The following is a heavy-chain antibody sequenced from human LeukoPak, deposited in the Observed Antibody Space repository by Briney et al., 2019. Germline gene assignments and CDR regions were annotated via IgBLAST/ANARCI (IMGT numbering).Heavy chain of an antibody. J-gene: IGHJ5*02. CDR2: INHSGST. V-gene: IGHV4-34*01. D-gene: IGHD3-22*01. Sequence: SETLSLTCAVYGGSFSGYYWSWIRQPPGKGLEWIGEINHSGSTNYNPSLKSRVTISVDTSKNQFSLKLSSVTAADTAVYYCARDGRWDYYDSSDREGSNWFDPWGQGTLVTVSS. CDR3: ARDGRWDYYDSSDREGSNWFDP. CDR1: GGSFSGYY.